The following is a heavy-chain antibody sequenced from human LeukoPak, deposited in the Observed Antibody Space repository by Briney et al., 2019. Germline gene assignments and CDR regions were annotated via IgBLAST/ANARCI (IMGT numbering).Heavy chain of an antibody. J-gene: IGHJ4*02. D-gene: IGHD6-13*01. CDR1: GGSFSGYY. Sequence: SETLSLTCAVYGGSFSGYYWSWIRQPPGKGLEWIGEINHSGSTNYNPSLKSRVTISVDTSKSQFSLRLSSVTAADTAVYYCARGVIAAAPYWGQGTLVTVSS. V-gene: IGHV4-34*01. CDR2: INHSGST. CDR3: ARGVIAAAPY.